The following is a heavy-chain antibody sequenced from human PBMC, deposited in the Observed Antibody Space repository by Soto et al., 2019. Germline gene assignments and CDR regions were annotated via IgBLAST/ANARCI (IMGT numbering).Heavy chain of an antibody. J-gene: IGHJ4*02. CDR3: ARDSPFRIAVAVDYFDY. V-gene: IGHV3-11*01. CDR2: ISSSGSTI. D-gene: IGHD6-19*01. CDR1: GFTFSDYY. Sequence: QVQLVESGGGLVKPGGSLRLSCAASGFTFSDYYMSWVRQAPGKGLEWVSYISSSGSTIYYADSVKGRFTISRDNAKNSLYPQMNILRADDTAVYYCARDSPFRIAVAVDYFDYWGQGTLVTVSS.